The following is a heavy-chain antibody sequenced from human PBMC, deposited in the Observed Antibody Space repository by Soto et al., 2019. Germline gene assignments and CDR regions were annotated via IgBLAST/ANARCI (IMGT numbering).Heavy chain of an antibody. Sequence: SLILSFAASGSPFVDYAMHWVRTAPGKGLEWVSGISWNSGSIGYADSLKGRFTISRDNAKNSLYLQMNSLRAEDTALYYCAKCRGQWLVNPVDYWGQGTLVTVSS. CDR1: GSPFVDYA. V-gene: IGHV3-9*01. J-gene: IGHJ4*02. CDR2: ISWNSGSI. D-gene: IGHD6-19*01. CDR3: AKCRGQWLVNPVDY.